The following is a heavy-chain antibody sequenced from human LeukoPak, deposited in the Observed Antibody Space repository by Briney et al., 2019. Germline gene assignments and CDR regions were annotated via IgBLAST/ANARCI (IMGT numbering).Heavy chain of an antibody. Sequence: GASVKVSCKASGYTFTNYYMHWVRQAPGQGLEWMGIINPSGGSTSYAQKFQGRVTMTRDTSTSTVYMELSSLRSEDTAVYYCATPPGSSGWYDHVGRKDAFDIWGQGTMATVSS. CDR3: ATPPGSSGWYDHVGRKDAFDI. CDR1: GYTFTNYY. J-gene: IGHJ3*02. D-gene: IGHD6-19*01. V-gene: IGHV1-46*01. CDR2: INPSGGST.